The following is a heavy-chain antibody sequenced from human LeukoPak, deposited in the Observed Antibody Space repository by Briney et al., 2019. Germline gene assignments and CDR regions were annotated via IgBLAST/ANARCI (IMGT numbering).Heavy chain of an antibody. V-gene: IGHV3-23*01. J-gene: IGHJ4*02. D-gene: IGHD2/OR15-2a*01. CDR3: AKDSAKKYDDY. CDR1: GFAFRSHA. CDR2: ISGSDGST. Sequence: GGSLRLSCTASGFAFRSHAMHWVRQAPGKGLEWVSGISGSDGSTNYADSVKGRFTISRENSKNTLYLQMNSLRAEDTAVYYCAKDSAKKYDDYWGQGTLVTVSS.